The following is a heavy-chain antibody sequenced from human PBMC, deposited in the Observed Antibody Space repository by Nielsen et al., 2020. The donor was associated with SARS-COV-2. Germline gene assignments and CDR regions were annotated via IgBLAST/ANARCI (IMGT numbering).Heavy chain of an antibody. CDR2: IYHSGST. J-gene: IGHJ4*02. CDR1: GGSISSGGYF. Sequence: SETLSLTCTVSGGSISSGGYFWSWIRQPPGKGLEWIGYIYHSGSTYYNPSLKSRVTISVDTSKNQFSLKLSSVTAADTAVYYCARDLMAGGSYYPRWGQGTLVTVSS. V-gene: IGHV4-30-2*01. D-gene: IGHD1-26*01. CDR3: ARDLMAGGSYYPR.